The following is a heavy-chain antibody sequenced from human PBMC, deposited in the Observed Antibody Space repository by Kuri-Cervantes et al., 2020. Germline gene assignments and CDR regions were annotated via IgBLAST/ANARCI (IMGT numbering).Heavy chain of an antibody. CDR3: ARGTVTTRGWFDP. V-gene: IGHV4-61*01. J-gene: IGHJ5*02. Sequence: SETLSLTCTVSGGSISSSSYYWSWIRQPPGKGLEWIGYIYYSGSTNYNPSLKSRVTISVDTSKNQFSLKLSSVTAADTAVYYCARGTVTTRGWFDPGAREPWSPSPQ. CDR2: IYYSGST. D-gene: IGHD4-17*01. CDR1: GGSISSSSYY.